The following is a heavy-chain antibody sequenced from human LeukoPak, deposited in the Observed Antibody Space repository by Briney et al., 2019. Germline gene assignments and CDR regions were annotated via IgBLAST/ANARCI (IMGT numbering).Heavy chain of an antibody. CDR1: GFTFSSYS. D-gene: IGHD5-12*01. J-gene: IGHJ5*02. CDR3: AKGRTRGYSGYVGLNWFDP. CDR2: ISSSSSTI. V-gene: IGHV3-48*01. Sequence: GGSLRLSCAASGFTFSSYSMNWVRQAPGKGLEWVSYISSSSSTIYYADSVKGRFTISRDNSKNTLYLQMNSLRAEDTAVYYCAKGRTRGYSGYVGLNWFDPWGQGTLVTVSS.